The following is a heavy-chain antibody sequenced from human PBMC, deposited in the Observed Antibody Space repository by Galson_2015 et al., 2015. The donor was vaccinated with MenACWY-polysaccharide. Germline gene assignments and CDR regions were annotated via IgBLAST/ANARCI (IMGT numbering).Heavy chain of an antibody. CDR2: IFNRGGT. CDR3: AGIPSTMTSFGWFGP. CDR1: GGSISSAGYH. D-gene: IGHD4-17*01. V-gene: IGHV4-31*03. Sequence: TLSLTCRVSGGSISSAGYHRSWIRQHPGQGLERIGYIFNRGGTNSNPSLKSRVTVSADRSNNQFSLTLTSLTAADTAVYYCAGIPSTMTSFGWFGPWGQGTLVTVSS. J-gene: IGHJ5*02.